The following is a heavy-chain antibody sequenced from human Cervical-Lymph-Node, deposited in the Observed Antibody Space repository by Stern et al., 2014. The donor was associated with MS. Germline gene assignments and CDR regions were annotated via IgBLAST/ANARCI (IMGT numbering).Heavy chain of an antibody. CDR2: IWYDGSNK. Sequence: MQLVESGGGVVQPGRSLRLSCAASGFTFSSYGMHWVRQAPGKGLEWVAVIWYDGSNKYYGDSVKGRFTISRDNSKNTLYLQMNSLRAEDTAVYYCARGGTWIQLWLGWFDPWGQGTLVTVSS. J-gene: IGHJ5*02. D-gene: IGHD5-18*01. CDR1: GFTFSSYG. CDR3: ARGGTWIQLWLGWFDP. V-gene: IGHV3-33*01.